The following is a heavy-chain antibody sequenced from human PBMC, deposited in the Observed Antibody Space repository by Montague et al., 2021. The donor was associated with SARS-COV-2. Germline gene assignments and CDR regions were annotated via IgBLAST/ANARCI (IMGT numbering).Heavy chain of an antibody. CDR3: ARAMIVVTRDAFDI. Sequence: SDTLSLTCSLSGGSISTTNWWSWVRQPPGKGLEWIGEISHSGNTNYNSSVRSRVTISLDKSKNQFSLKLSSVTAADTAVYYCARAMIVVTRDAFDIWGRGTKVIVST. J-gene: IGHJ3*02. D-gene: IGHD3-22*01. CDR2: ISHSGNT. CDR1: GGSISTTNW. V-gene: IGHV4-4*02.